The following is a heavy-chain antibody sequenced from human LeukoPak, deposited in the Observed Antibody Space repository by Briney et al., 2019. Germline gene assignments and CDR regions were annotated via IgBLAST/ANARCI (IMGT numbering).Heavy chain of an antibody. CDR2: IYYSGST. J-gene: IGHJ4*02. CDR3: ARPKRDCGYDPFAY. CDR1: GGSISSSSYY. Sequence: PSETLSLTCTVSGGSISSSSYYWGWIRQPPGKGLEWIGSIYYSGSTYYNPSLKSRVTISVDTSKNQFSLKLSSVTAADTAVYYCARPKRDCGYDPFAYCGQGTLVTVSS. D-gene: IGHD5-12*01. V-gene: IGHV4-39*01.